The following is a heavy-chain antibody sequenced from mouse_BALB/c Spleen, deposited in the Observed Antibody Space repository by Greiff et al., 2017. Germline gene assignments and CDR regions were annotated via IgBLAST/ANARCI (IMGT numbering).Heavy chain of an antibody. D-gene: IGHD4-1*01. V-gene: IGHV5-6-3*01. CDR2: INSNGGST. J-gene: IGHJ3*01. Sequence: EVMLVESGGGLVQPGGSLKLSCAASGFTFSSYGMSWVRQTPDKRLELVATINSNGGSTYYPDSVKGRFTISRDNAKNTLYLQMSSLKSEDTAMYYCARDGPSGDWGQGTLVTVSA. CDR3: ARDGPSGD. CDR1: GFTFSSYG.